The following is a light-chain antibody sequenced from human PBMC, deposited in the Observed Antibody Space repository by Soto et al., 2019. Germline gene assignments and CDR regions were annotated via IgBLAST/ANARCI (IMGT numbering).Light chain of an antibody. CDR3: SSYAGSSNV. V-gene: IGLV2-8*01. CDR1: SSDVGDYNY. J-gene: IGLJ1*01. CDR2: EVN. Sequence: QSVLTQPASVSGCPGQSITISCTGASSDVGDYNYVSWYQHHPGKAPKLMIYEVNKRPSGVPDRFSGSKSGNTASLTVSGLQAEDEADYYCSSYAGSSNVFGTGTKVTVL.